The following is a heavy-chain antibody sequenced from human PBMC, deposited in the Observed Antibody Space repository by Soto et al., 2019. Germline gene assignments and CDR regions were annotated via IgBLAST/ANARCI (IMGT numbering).Heavy chain of an antibody. D-gene: IGHD2-2*01. Sequence: ASVKVSCKASGYTFTGYYMHWVRQAPGQGLEWMGWINPNSGGTNYAQKFQGRVTMTRDTSISTAYMELSRLRSDDTAVYYCARDIPATAMAFDYWGKGTMVTVSS. J-gene: IGHJ4*02. CDR1: GYTFTGYY. CDR3: ARDIPATAMAFDY. V-gene: IGHV1-2*02. CDR2: INPNSGGT.